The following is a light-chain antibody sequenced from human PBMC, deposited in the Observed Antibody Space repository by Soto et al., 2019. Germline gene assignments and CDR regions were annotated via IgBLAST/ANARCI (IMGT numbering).Light chain of an antibody. CDR3: QQGHSTPYT. Sequence: DIQMTQSPSSLSASVGDRVTITCRASQNIRNYLNWYQQKPGDAPKLLIYAAYTLQGAVPSRFSGSGSGTDFTLTISSLQPEDFATYHCQQGHSTPYTFGQGTRLEI. J-gene: IGKJ2*01. CDR1: QNIRNY. V-gene: IGKV1-39*01. CDR2: AAY.